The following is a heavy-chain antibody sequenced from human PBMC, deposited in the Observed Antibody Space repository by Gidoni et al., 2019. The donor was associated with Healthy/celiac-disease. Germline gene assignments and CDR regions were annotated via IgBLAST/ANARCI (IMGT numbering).Heavy chain of an antibody. CDR2: IIPIFGTA. J-gene: IGHJ6*03. CDR1: GGPFSSYA. Sequence: QRQLVQSGAEVKKPGSSVKVSCEASGGPFSSYALSWVRQAPGQGLEWMGGIIPIFGTANDAQKVQGRVTMTAYESTSTDYMELSRLRSEDTAVYYCARVIVVVPAADYYMDVWGKVTTVTVSS. CDR3: ARVIVVVPAADYYMDV. D-gene: IGHD2-2*01. V-gene: IGHV1-69*01.